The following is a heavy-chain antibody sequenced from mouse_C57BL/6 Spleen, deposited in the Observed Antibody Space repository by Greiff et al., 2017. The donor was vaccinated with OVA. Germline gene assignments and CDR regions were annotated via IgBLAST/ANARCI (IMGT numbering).Heavy chain of an antibody. Sequence: EVMLVESGGGLVKPGGSLKLSCAASGFTFSSYTMSWVRQTPEKRLEWVATISGGGGNTYYPDSVKGRFTISRDNAKNTLYLQMSSLRSEDTALYYCARDDGNYDFDYWGQGTTLTVSS. CDR3: ARDDGNYDFDY. CDR1: GFTFSSYT. D-gene: IGHD2-3*01. CDR2: ISGGGGNT. J-gene: IGHJ2*01. V-gene: IGHV5-9*01.